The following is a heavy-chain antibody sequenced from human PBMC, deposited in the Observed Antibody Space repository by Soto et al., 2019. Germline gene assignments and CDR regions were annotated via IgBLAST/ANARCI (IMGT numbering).Heavy chain of an antibody. CDR3: AKGNCSGGICYSEEFDS. Sequence: QVQLVESGGGVVQPGRSLRLSCAASGFIFSDYGMHWVRQAPGKGLEWVAVISYDRSNKNYADSVKGRFTISRDNSKNSQFLQMNSLRPEDTAVYYCAKGNCSGGICYSEEFDSWGQGTLVAVSS. D-gene: IGHD2-15*01. CDR2: ISYDRSNK. V-gene: IGHV3-30*18. J-gene: IGHJ4*02. CDR1: GFIFSDYG.